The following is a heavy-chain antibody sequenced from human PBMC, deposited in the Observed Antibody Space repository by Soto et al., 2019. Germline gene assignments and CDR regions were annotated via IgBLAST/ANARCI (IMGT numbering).Heavy chain of an antibody. D-gene: IGHD3-10*01. CDR3: ARVVLLWFGDPITFDP. CDR1: GGSISSGDYY. Sequence: QVQLQESGPGLVKPSQTLSLTCTVSGGSISSGDYYWSWIRQPPGKGLEWIGYIYYSGSTYYNPSLKSRVTISVDTSKNQFSLKLSSVTAADTAVYYCARVVLLWFGDPITFDPWGQGTLVTVSS. CDR2: IYYSGST. J-gene: IGHJ5*02. V-gene: IGHV4-30-4*01.